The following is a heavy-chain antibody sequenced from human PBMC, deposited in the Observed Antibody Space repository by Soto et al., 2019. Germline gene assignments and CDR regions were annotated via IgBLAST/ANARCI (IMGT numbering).Heavy chain of an antibody. J-gene: IGHJ4*02. CDR1: GYTFTNYA. V-gene: IGHV1-8*01. CDR3: ERNTYELGDFDY. CDR2: MTPNSGNT. Sequence: QVQLVQSGAEVKKPGASVKVSCKASGYTFTNYALTWVRQATGQGLEGMGWMTPNSGNTGFAQKFQGRVTMTMDTSTDTAYTELSSLKSEDTAVYYCERNTYELGDFDYFGQGTLVTVSS. D-gene: IGHD7-27*01.